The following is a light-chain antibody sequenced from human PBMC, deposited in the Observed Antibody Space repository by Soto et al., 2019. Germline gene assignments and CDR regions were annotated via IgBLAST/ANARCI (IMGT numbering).Light chain of an antibody. CDR2: VGTGGIVG. V-gene: IGLV9-49*01. CDR1: SGYSNYK. J-gene: IGLJ2*01. Sequence: QAVVTQPPSASASLGASVNLTCTLSSGYSNYKVDWYQQRPGKGPRFVMRVGTGGIVGSKGDGIPDRFSVLGSGLNRYLTIKNIQEEDESDYHCGADHGSGSNFFVVFGGGTKLTVL. CDR3: GADHGSGSNFFVV.